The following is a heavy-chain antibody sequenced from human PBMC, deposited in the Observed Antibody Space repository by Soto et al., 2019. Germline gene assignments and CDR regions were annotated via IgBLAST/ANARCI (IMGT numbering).Heavy chain of an antibody. V-gene: IGHV1-24*01. CDR1: GYTLTELS. CDR3: ARDRYYYYGMDV. CDR2: FDPEDGET. J-gene: IGHJ6*02. Sequence: ASVKVSCKVSGYTLTELSMHWVRQAPGKGLEWMGGFDPEDGETIYAQKFQGRVTITADESTSTAYMELSSLRSEDTAVYYCARDRYYYYGMDVWGQGTTVTVSS.